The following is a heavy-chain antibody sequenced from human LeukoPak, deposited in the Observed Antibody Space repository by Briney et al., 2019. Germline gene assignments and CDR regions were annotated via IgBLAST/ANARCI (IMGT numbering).Heavy chain of an antibody. V-gene: IGHV3-74*01. D-gene: IGHD3-22*01. J-gene: IGHJ4*02. CDR2: INIDGSST. CDR3: ARGGGSGYYYDFDY. CDR1: GFTFSSYW. Sequence: PGGSLRLSCAASGFTFSSYWMHWVRQGPGKGLVWVSRINIDGSSTTYADSVKGRFTISRDNAKNTLYLQMNSRRAQGTAVYYCARGGGSGYYYDFDYWGQGTLVTVSS.